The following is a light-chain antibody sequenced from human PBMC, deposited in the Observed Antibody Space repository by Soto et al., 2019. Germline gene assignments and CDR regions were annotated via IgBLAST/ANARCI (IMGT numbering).Light chain of an antibody. CDR3: GTWDSSLSVGV. CDR1: ISNIGSND. V-gene: IGLV1-51*01. Sequence: QSVLTQPPSVSAAPGQKVTISCSGSISNIGSNDVSWYQQLPGTAPKVLIYDNDKRPSGIPDRFSGSKSGTSATLGITGLQTGDEADYYCGTWDSSLSVGVFGGGTKLTV. CDR2: DND. J-gene: IGLJ3*02.